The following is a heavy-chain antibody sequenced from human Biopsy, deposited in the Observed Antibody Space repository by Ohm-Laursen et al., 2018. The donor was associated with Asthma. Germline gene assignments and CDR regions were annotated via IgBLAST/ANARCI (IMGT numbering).Heavy chain of an antibody. Sequence: PSQTLSLTCTVSGGSLSSGPYYWSWVRQHPGKGLEWIGYINYSGSTNYNPSLKSRVTISVDTSKNQFSLKLSSVTAADTAVYYCARGGWGQIGLGYWGQGTLVTVSS. J-gene: IGHJ4*02. CDR2: INYSGST. CDR3: ARGGWGQIGLGY. CDR1: GGSLSSGPYY. V-gene: IGHV4-31*02. D-gene: IGHD3-16*01.